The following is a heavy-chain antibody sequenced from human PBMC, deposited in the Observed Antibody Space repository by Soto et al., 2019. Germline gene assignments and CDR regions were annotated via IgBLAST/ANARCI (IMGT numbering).Heavy chain of an antibody. J-gene: IGHJ4*02. CDR3: AKGAVLRFLEWLPNDY. D-gene: IGHD3-3*01. V-gene: IGHV3-23*01. CDR2: ISGSGGST. CDR1: GFTFSSYA. Sequence: EVQLLESGGGLVQPGGSLRLSCAASGFTFSSYAMSWVRQAPGKGLEWVSAISGSGGSTYYADSVKGRFTISRDNSKNTLDLQMNSLRAEDTAVYYCAKGAVLRFLEWLPNDYWGQGTLVTVSS.